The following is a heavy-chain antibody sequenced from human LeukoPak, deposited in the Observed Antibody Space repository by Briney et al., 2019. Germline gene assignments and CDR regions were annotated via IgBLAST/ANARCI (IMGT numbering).Heavy chain of an antibody. D-gene: IGHD3-10*01. J-gene: IGHJ5*02. CDR2: ISAYNGNT. V-gene: IGHV1-18*01. CDR3: ARRLSWFGELLNYNWFDP. CDR1: GYTFTSYG. Sequence: HEASVKVSCKASGYTFTSYGISWVRQAPGQGLEWMGWISAYNGNTNYAQKLQGRVTMTTDTSTSTAYMELRSLRSDDTAAYYCARRLSWFGELLNYNWFDPWGQGTLVTVSS.